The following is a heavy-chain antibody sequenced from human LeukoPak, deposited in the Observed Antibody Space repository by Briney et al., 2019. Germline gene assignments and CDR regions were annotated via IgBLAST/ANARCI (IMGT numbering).Heavy chain of an antibody. V-gene: IGHV4-59*01. CDR2: IYYSGST. CDR1: GGSISSYY. Sequence: SETLSLTCTVSGGSISSYYWSWIRQPPGKGLEWIGYIYYSGSTNYNPSLKSRVTISVDTSKNQFSLKLSSVTAADTAVYYCARVPSYYDSSGYPRDAFDIWGQGTMVTVSS. CDR3: ARVPSYYDSSGYPRDAFDI. D-gene: IGHD3-22*01. J-gene: IGHJ3*02.